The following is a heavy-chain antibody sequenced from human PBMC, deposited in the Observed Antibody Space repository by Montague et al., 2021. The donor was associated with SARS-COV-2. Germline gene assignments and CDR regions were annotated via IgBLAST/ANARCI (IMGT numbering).Heavy chain of an antibody. Sequence: PALVKPTQTLTLTCTFSGFSLSTSGVGVGWFRKPPGKALEWLALIYWDDDKHYSPSLKCRLTITKDTSNNQVVLTMTNMDPVDTATYYCAHRAGKWFGESRKYYFDYWGQGTLVTVSS. CDR2: IYWDDDK. CDR3: AHRAGKWFGESRKYYFDY. V-gene: IGHV2-5*02. D-gene: IGHD3-10*01. CDR1: GFSLSTSGVG. J-gene: IGHJ4*02.